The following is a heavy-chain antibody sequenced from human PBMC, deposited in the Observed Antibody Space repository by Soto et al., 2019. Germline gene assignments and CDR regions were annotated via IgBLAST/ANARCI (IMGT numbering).Heavy chain of an antibody. V-gene: IGHV1-18*04. CDR1: GYSFSTYD. CDR2: ISPKNGNT. CDR3: AASYDSGFDP. D-gene: IGHD3-3*01. Sequence: ASVKVSCKASGYSFSTYDISWLRQAPGQGPEWMGRISPKNGNTNYAQNFQDRVTMTADTSSSTAYMELRGLRSDDTAKYYCAASYDSGFDPWGQGTLVTVSS. J-gene: IGHJ5*02.